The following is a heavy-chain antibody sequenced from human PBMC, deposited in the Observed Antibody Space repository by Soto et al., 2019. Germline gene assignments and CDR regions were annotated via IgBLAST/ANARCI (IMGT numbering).Heavy chain of an antibody. CDR1: GGSISSGGYS. CDR3: ARGSRGFGEFPY. D-gene: IGHD3-10*01. Sequence: PSETLSLTCAVSGGSISSGGYSWSWIRQPPGKGLEWIGYIYHSGSTYYNPSLKSRVTISVDRSKNQFSLKLSSVTAADTAVYYCARGSRGFGEFPYWGQGTLVTVSS. CDR2: IYHSGST. J-gene: IGHJ4*02. V-gene: IGHV4-30-2*01.